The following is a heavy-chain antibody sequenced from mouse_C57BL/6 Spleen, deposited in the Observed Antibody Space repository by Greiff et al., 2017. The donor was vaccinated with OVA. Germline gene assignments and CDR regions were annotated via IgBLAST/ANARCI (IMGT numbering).Heavy chain of an antibody. CDR1: GFTFSSSA. V-gene: IGHV5-4*01. J-gene: IGHJ3*01. Sequence: EVQLVESGGGLVKPGGSLKLSCAASGFTFSSSAMSWVRQTPEKRLAWVATISDGGSYPYYPDNVKGRFTISRDNAKTNLYLQMGHLKSGDTAMYYCARDGAVNYYCGSPPFSYWGKGALVTVSA. CDR2: ISDGGSYP. CDR3: ARDGAVNYYCGSPPFSY. D-gene: IGHD1-1*01.